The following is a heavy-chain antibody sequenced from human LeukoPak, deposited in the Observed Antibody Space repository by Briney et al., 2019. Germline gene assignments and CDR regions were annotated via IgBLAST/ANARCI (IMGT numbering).Heavy chain of an antibody. Sequence: PGGSLRLSCAASGFTFSSYDMNWVRQAPGKGLEWVSYISGTGSTIYYADSVKGRFTISRDNAKNSLYLQMNSLRAEDTAVYYCARGPPTTVRGVSDYWGQGTLVTVSS. CDR1: GFTFSSYD. J-gene: IGHJ4*02. V-gene: IGHV3-48*03. CDR3: ARGPPTTVRGVSDY. CDR2: ISGTGSTI. D-gene: IGHD3-10*01.